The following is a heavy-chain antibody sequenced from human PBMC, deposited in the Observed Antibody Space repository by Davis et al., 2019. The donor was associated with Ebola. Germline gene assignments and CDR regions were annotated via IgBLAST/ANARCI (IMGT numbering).Heavy chain of an antibody. D-gene: IGHD2-8*02. Sequence: ASVKVSCKASGYTFTSYAMHWVRQAPGQRLEWMGWINAGNGNTKYSQKFQGRVTITRDTSASTAYMELSSLRSKDTAVYYCARDAYCTGGVCYWNPLDYWGQGTLVTVSS. CDR1: GYTFTSYA. CDR2: INAGNGNT. J-gene: IGHJ4*02. V-gene: IGHV1-3*01. CDR3: ARDAYCTGGVCYWNPLDY.